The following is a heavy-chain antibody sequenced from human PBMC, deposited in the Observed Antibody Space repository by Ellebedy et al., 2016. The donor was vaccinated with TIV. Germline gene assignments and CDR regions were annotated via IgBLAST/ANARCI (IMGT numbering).Heavy chain of an antibody. Sequence: GESLKISCKGSGYSFTSYWISWVRQMPGKGLEWVGRIDPSDSYTNYSPSFQGHVTISADRSTNTAYLQWGSLRASDTAMYYCARSVEMARIGRMDYYFVYAMDVWGQGTTVTVSS. D-gene: IGHD5-24*01. CDR1: GYSFTSYW. CDR2: IDPSDSYT. CDR3: ARSVEMARIGRMDYYFVYAMDV. V-gene: IGHV5-10-1*01. J-gene: IGHJ6*02.